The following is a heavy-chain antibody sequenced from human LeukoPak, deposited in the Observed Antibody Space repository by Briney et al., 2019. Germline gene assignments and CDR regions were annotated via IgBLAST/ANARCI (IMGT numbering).Heavy chain of an antibody. D-gene: IGHD5-24*01. J-gene: IGHJ1*01. CDR2: IWYDGSNK. CDR3: ARGDGYNDAEYLQH. CDR1: GFTFSSYG. V-gene: IGHV3-33*01. Sequence: QPGRSLRPSCAASGFTFSSYGTDWARQDPGKGREWVAVIWYDGSNKYYGDSVKGRFTISRDNSKKTLYLQMNSLRVEDTAVYYCARGDGYNDAEYLQHWGQGTLVTVS.